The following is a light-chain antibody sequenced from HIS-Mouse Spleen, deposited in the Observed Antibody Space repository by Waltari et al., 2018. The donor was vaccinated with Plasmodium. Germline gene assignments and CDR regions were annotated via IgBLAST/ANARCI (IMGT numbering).Light chain of an antibody. J-gene: IGLJ2*01. CDR1: SSNIGSNT. CDR3: AAWDDSLNGPV. V-gene: IGLV1-44*01. CDR2: SNN. Sequence: QSVLTQPPSASGTPGQRVTISSSGSSSNIGSNTVNWYQQRPGTAPKLLIYSNNQRPSGVPDRFSGSKSGTSASLAISGLQSEDEADYYCAAWDDSLNGPVFGGGTKLTVL.